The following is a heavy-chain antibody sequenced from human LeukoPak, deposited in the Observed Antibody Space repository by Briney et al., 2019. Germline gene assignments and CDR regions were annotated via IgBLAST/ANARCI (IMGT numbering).Heavy chain of an antibody. D-gene: IGHD3-10*01. Sequence: PGGSLRLSCAASGFTFSSYAMSWVRQAPGKGLEWVSSITGSTNGIYYADSVKGRFTISRDNAKNSLSLQMNSLRADDTAVYYCARARVASVYGSGREYYFDYWGQGALVTVSS. CDR3: ARARVASVYGSGREYYFDY. CDR1: GFTFSSYA. CDR2: ITGSTNGI. V-gene: IGHV3-21*01. J-gene: IGHJ4*02.